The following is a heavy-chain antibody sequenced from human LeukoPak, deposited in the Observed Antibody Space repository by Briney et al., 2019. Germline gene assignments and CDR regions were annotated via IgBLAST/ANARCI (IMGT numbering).Heavy chain of an antibody. CDR1: GGSVSNGIYY. CDR3: ARIVIQATVTTTGDWFDP. CDR2: IHNVGST. J-gene: IGHJ5*02. Sequence: PSETLSLTCTVSGGSVSNGIYYWGWIRQPPGKGLEWIGSIHNVGSTYYNPSLKSRVTVSVDTSKNQFSLKLSSVTAADTAVSYCARIVIQATVTTTGDWFDPWGQGTLVTVSS. V-gene: IGHV4-39*01. D-gene: IGHD4-17*01.